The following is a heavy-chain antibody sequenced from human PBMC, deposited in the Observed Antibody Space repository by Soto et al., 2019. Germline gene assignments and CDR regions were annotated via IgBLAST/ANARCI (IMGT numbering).Heavy chain of an antibody. Sequence: GGSLRLSCTASGFNFGDYAMSWFRQAPGKGLEWVGFIRSKAYGGTTEYAASVKGRFTISRDDSKSIAYLQMNSLKTEDTAVYYCTNAPEYYDFWSGYSPAPDYWGQGTLVTVSS. V-gene: IGHV3-49*03. CDR2: IRSKAYGGTT. CDR1: GFNFGDYA. D-gene: IGHD3-3*01. J-gene: IGHJ4*02. CDR3: TNAPEYYDFWSGYSPAPDY.